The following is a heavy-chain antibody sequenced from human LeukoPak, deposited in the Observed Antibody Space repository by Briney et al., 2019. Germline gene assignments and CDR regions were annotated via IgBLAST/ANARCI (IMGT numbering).Heavy chain of an antibody. CDR1: GGSISSYY. D-gene: IGHD6-6*01. CDR2: MYTSGST. V-gene: IGHV4-4*07. J-gene: IGHJ6*03. CDR3: ARDPIAAHPYYYYMDI. Sequence: SETLSLTCTVSGGSISSYYWSWIRQPAGKGLEWIGRMYTSGSTNYNPSLKSRVTMSVDTSKNQFSLKLSSVTAADTAVYYCARDPIAAHPYYYYMDIWGKGTTVTVSS.